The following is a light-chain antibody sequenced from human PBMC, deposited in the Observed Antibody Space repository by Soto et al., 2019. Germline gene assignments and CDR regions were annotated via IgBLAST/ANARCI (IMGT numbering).Light chain of an antibody. V-gene: IGLV2-8*01. Sequence: QSALTQPPSASGSPGQSVTISCTGASSDVGAYNYVSWYQQHPGKAPKLMIYEVTKRPSGVPDRFSGSKSGNTASLTVSGLQAEDEDDYYCSSYASSNNSVFGGGTKLTVL. CDR2: EVT. CDR3: SSYASSNNSV. CDR1: SSDVGAYNY. J-gene: IGLJ3*02.